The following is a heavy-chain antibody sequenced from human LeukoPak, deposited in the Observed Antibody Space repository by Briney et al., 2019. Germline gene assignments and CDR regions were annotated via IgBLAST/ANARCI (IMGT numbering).Heavy chain of an antibody. D-gene: IGHD1-26*01. V-gene: IGHV1-18*01. J-gene: IGHJ4*02. CDR3: ARSGRGTYYYFDL. CDR2: ISGSNGNT. Sequence: ASVKVSCKASGYSFNRYGVSWVRQAPAQGLEWTGWISGSNGNTNYAQSFQGRVTMTTDVSTGTAYMDLRTLTFDDTAVYFCARSGRGTYYYFDLWGQGTLVTVSS. CDR1: GYSFNRYG.